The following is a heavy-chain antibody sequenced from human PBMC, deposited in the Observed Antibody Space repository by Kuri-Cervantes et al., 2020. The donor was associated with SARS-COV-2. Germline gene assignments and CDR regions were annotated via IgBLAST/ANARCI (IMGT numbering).Heavy chain of an antibody. CDR2: IIPTFGTA. J-gene: IGHJ4*02. D-gene: IGHD6-6*01. CDR3: ARVKDSSSSYFDY. V-gene: IGHV1-69*05. Sequence: SVKVSCKASGGTFSSYAISWVRQAPGQGLEWMGGIIPTFGTANYAQKFQGRVTITTDESTSTAYMELSSLRSEDTAVYYCARVKDSSSSYFDYWGQGTLVTVSS. CDR1: GGTFSSYA.